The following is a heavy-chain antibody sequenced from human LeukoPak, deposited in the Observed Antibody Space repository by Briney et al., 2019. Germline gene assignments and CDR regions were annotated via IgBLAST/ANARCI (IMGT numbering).Heavy chain of an antibody. CDR2: VYYSGST. V-gene: IGHV4-31*03. J-gene: IGHJ2*01. CDR3: ARVVPVVVTAPSYWYFDL. D-gene: IGHD2-21*02. CDR1: GGSISSGGYY. Sequence: TLSLTCTVSGGSISSGGYYWSWIRQHPGKGLEWIGYVYYSGSTYYNPSLKSRVTISVDTSKNQFSLKLSSVTAADTAVYYCARVVPVVVTAPSYWYFDLWGRGTLVTVSS.